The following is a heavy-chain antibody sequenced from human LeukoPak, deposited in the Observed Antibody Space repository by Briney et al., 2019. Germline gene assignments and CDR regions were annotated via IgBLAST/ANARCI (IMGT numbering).Heavy chain of an antibody. J-gene: IGHJ4*02. CDR2: ISSSGNII. Sequence: GGSLRLSCAASGFTFSDYYMSWIRQAPGKGLEWVSYISSSGNIIYYVDSVKGRFTIPRDNAKNSLYLQMNSLRAEDTAVYYCARDAKSGYSSSWNDYWGQGTLVTVSS. D-gene: IGHD6-13*01. V-gene: IGHV3-11*01. CDR3: ARDAKSGYSSSWNDY. CDR1: GFTFSDYY.